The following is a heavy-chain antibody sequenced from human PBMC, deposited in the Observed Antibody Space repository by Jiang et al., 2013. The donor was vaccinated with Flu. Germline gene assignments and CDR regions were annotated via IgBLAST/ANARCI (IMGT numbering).Heavy chain of an antibody. CDR3: ARATSYYYDSSGYYFDY. CDR1: GGSISSYY. V-gene: IGHV4-59*01. Sequence: LLKPSETLSLTCTVSGGSISSYYWSWIRQPPGKGLEWIGYIYYSGSTNYNPSLKSRVTISVDTSKNQFSLKLSSVTAADTAVYYCARATSYYYDSSGYYFDYWGQGTLVTVSS. CDR2: IYYSGST. D-gene: IGHD3-22*01. J-gene: IGHJ4*02.